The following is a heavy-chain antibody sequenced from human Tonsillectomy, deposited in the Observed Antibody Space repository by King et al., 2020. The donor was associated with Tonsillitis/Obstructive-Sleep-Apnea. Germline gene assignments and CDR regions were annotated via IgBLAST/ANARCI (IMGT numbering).Heavy chain of an antibody. J-gene: IGHJ4*02. Sequence: QLVQSGAEVKKPGASVKVSCKASGYTFTSYYMHWVRQAPGQGLEWMGIINPSGGSTSYAQKFQGRVTMTRVTSTSTVYMELSSLRSEDTAVYYCAREIGDILTGYPGYYFDYWGQGTLVTVSS. D-gene: IGHD3-9*01. V-gene: IGHV1-46*01. CDR1: GYTFTSYY. CDR2: INPSGGST. CDR3: AREIGDILTGYPGYYFDY.